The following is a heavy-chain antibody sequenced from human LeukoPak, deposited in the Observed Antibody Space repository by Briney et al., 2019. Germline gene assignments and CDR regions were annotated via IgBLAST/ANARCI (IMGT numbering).Heavy chain of an antibody. CDR2: TYYRSRWYN. CDR1: GDSVSSNSAA. V-gene: IGHV6-1*01. Sequence: SQALSLTCAISGDSVSSNSAAWNWIRQSPSRGLEWLGRTYYRSRWYNDYAASMRSRMTINPDTSKNQFSLQLYSVTPEDTAVYYCARDHGGLDSWGQGTVVTVSS. CDR3: ARDHGGLDS. J-gene: IGHJ4*02.